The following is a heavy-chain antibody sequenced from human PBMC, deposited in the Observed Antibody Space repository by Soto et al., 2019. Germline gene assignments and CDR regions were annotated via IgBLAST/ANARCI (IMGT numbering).Heavy chain of an antibody. Sequence: SETLSLTCTVSGDSISSSSFYWGWIRQPPGKGLEWIGHIFHTGATYQNPTLKSRLRMSVDTSKNQFSLNLSSVTATDTAIYYCARRRIVPTTNFDYWGKGTLVTVSS. J-gene: IGHJ4*02. CDR2: IFHTGAT. CDR1: GDSISSSSFY. CDR3: ARRRIVPTTNFDY. V-gene: IGHV4-39*01. D-gene: IGHD2-21*01.